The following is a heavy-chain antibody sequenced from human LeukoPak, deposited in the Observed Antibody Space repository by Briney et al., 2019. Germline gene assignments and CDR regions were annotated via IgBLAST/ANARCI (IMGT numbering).Heavy chain of an antibody. CDR1: GGSFSGYC. CDR3: ARVGIYCSGGSCSDYYYYYMDV. Sequence: SETLSLTCAVYGGSFSGYCWSWIRQPPGKGLEWIGYIYYSGSTNYNPSLKSRVTISVDTSKNQFSLKLSSVTAADTAVYYCARVGIYCSGGSCSDYYYYYMDVWGKGTTVTISS. J-gene: IGHJ6*03. V-gene: IGHV4-59*01. CDR2: IYYSGST. D-gene: IGHD2-15*01.